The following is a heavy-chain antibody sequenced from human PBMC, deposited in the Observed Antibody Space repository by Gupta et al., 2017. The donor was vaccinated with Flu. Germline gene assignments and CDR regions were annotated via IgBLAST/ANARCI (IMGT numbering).Heavy chain of an antibody. CDR3: ARDYDILTGYGYGMDV. D-gene: IGHD3-9*01. CDR2: ISSSGSTI. CDR1: GFTFSSYE. J-gene: IGHJ6*02. Sequence: EVQLVESGGGLVQPGGSLRLSCAASGFTFSSYEMNWVRQAPGKGLEWVSYISSSGSTIYYADSVKGRFTISRDNAKNSLYLQMNSLRAEDTAVYYCARDYDILTGYGYGMDVWGQGTTVTVSS. V-gene: IGHV3-48*03.